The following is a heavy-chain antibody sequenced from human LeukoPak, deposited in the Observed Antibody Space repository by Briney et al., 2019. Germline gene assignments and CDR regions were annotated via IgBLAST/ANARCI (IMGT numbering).Heavy chain of an antibody. J-gene: IGHJ4*02. CDR3: AGWVVDGYSSSFDY. D-gene: IGHD5-24*01. Sequence: GASVKVSCKASGGTFNSYAISWVRQAPGQGLEWMGGIIPIFGTANYAQKFQGRVTITADKSTSTAYMELSSLRSEDTAVYYCAGWVVDGYSSSFDYWGQGTLVTVSS. CDR2: IIPIFGTA. CDR1: GGTFNSYA. V-gene: IGHV1-69*06.